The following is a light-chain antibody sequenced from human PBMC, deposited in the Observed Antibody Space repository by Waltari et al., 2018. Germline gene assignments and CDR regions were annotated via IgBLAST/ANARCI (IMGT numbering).Light chain of an antibody. CDR3: QQYYDSPHT. Sequence: DIVMTQSPLSLSVTPGEPASISCRSSQSLLPSNGKNYLDWYLQKPGQPPQLLIYLGSNRASGVPDRFSGSGSATDFTLTIASLQAEDVATYFCQQYYDSPHTFGQGTKLDIK. CDR1: QSLLPSNGKNY. CDR2: LGS. V-gene: IGKV2-28*01. J-gene: IGKJ2*01.